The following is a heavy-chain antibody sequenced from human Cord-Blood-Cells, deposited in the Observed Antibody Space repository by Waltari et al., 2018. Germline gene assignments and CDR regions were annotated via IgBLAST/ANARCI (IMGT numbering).Heavy chain of an antibody. CDR3: ATEHGSGSSFDY. D-gene: IGHD3-10*01. Sequence: QVQLVQSGAEVKKPGASVKVSCKVSGNTLTELSIHWLSQAPGKGLEWMGGFDPEDGETIYAQKFQGRVTMTEDTSTDTAYMELSSLRSEDTAVYYCATEHGSGSSFDYWGQGTLVTVSS. CDR1: GNTLTELS. J-gene: IGHJ4*02. CDR2: FDPEDGET. V-gene: IGHV1-24*01.